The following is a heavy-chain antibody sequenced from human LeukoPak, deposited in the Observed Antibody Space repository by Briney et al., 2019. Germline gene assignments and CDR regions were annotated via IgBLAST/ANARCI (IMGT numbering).Heavy chain of an antibody. CDR3: TTDSSGYYYYYYGMDV. V-gene: IGHV3-15*01. CDR1: GFTFSNAW. D-gene: IGHD3-22*01. CDR2: LKSKTDGGTT. J-gene: IGHJ6*02. Sequence: GGSLRLSCAASGFTFSNAWMSWVRQAPGKGLEWLGRLKSKTDGGTTDYAAPVKGRFTISRDDSKNTLYLQMNSLKTEDTAVYYCTTDSSGYYYYYYGMDVWGQGTTVTVSS.